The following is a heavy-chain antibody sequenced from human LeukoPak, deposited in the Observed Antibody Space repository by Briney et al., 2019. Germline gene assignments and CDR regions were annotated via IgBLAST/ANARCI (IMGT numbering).Heavy chain of an antibody. Sequence: SETLSLTCTVSGGSISSYYWSWIRQPPGKGLEWIGYIYYSGSTNYNPSLKSRVTISVDPSKNQFSLKLSSVTAADTAVYYCARDALGGSWGNWFDPWGQGTLVTVSS. CDR3: ARDALGGSWGNWFDP. J-gene: IGHJ5*02. CDR2: IYYSGST. CDR1: GGSISSYY. V-gene: IGHV4-59*01. D-gene: IGHD1-26*01.